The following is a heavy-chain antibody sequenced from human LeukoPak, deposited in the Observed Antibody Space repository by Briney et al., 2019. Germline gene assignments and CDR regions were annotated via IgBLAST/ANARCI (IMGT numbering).Heavy chain of an antibody. D-gene: IGHD3-22*01. CDR2: ISISSSYI. CDR3: ARGPQKNGHSSGYPGYFDY. J-gene: IGHJ4*02. Sequence: GGSLRLSCAASGFTFSDSGMHWVRQAPGKGLEWVSSISISSSYIYYADSVKGRFTISRDNAKNSLYLQMNSLRAEDTAVYYCARGPQKNGHSSGYPGYFDYWGQGTLVTVSS. V-gene: IGHV3-21*01. CDR1: GFTFSDSG.